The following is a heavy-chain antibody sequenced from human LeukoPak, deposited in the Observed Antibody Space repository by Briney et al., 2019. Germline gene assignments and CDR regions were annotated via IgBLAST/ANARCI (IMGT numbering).Heavy chain of an antibody. CDR1: GFTFSSYG. Sequence: GGSLRLSCAASGFTFSSYGMNWVRQAPGKALEWVSSIGFLSTYVYYGDSVKGRFTISRDNAENSLYLQMDSLRAEDTAVYYCARGSAAAGRVFDYWGQGTQVTVSS. CDR2: IGFLSTYV. V-gene: IGHV3-21*01. CDR3: ARGSAAAGRVFDY. J-gene: IGHJ4*02. D-gene: IGHD6-13*01.